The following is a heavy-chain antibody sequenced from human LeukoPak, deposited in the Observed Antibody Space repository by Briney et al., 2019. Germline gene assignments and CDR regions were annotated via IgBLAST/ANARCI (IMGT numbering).Heavy chain of an antibody. CDR3: AREGITMVRGVPGYYYMDV. J-gene: IGHJ6*03. CDR2: INTNTGNP. CDR1: GYTFTSYA. Sequence: GASVKVSCKASGYTFTSYAMNWVRQAPGQGLEWMGWINTNTGNPTYAQGFTGRFVFSLDTSVSTAYLQISSLKAEDTAVYYCAREGITMVRGVPGYYYMDVWGKGTTVTVSS. D-gene: IGHD3-10*01. V-gene: IGHV7-4-1*02.